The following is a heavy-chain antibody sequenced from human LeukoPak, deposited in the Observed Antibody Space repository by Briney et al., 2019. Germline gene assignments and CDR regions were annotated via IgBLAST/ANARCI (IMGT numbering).Heavy chain of an antibody. Sequence: GGSLRLSCAASGFTFSSYAMHWVRQAPGKGLEWVAVISYDGSNKYYADSVRGRFTISRDDAKNSLYLQMNSLRAEDTAVYCCARVLPGYTYGPGFDYWGQGTLVTVSS. CDR1: GFTFSSYA. D-gene: IGHD5-18*01. J-gene: IGHJ4*02. CDR2: ISYDGSNK. CDR3: ARVLPGYTYGPGFDY. V-gene: IGHV3-30-3*01.